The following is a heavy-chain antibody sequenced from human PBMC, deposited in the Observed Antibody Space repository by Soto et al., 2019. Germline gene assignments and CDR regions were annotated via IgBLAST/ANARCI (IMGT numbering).Heavy chain of an antibody. CDR2: ISPSGSGT. V-gene: IGHV4-34*01. J-gene: IGHJ4*02. D-gene: IGHD2-15*01. CDR3: ARGHLPGGNTFYYDY. CDR1: GGSFSGNY. Sequence: QVQLQQWGAGLLKPSETLSLTCTVYGGSFSGNYWSWIRQPPGMGLEWIGEISPSGSGTNYNPSLKSRVTISVDTSKNQFSLTLSSVTAADTAMYYCARGHLPGGNTFYYDYWGQGTLVTVSS.